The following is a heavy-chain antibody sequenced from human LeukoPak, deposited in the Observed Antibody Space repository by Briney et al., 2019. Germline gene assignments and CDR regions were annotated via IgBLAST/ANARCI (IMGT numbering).Heavy chain of an antibody. CDR2: ISGSGGST. J-gene: IGHJ4*02. Sequence: GGSLRLSCAASGFTFSSYAMSWVRQASGKGLEWVSAISGSGGSTYYADSVKGRFTISRDNSKNTLYLQMNSLRAEDTAVYYCAKDEAYRQWLVRGSFDYWGQGTLVTVSS. D-gene: IGHD6-19*01. CDR3: AKDEAYRQWLVRGSFDY. V-gene: IGHV3-23*01. CDR1: GFTFSSYA.